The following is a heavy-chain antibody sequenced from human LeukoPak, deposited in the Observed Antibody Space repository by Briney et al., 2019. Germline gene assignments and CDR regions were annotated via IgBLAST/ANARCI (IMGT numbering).Heavy chain of an antibody. CDR1: GDSISGYY. CDR2: IYYSGTT. V-gene: IGHV4-59*08. CDR3: ARLRAAFDI. Sequence: PSETLSLTCTVSGDSISGYYWSWIRQPPGKGLEWIGYIYYSGTTNYNPSLKSRVTISVDTSKNQFSLKLSSVTAADTAVYYCARLRAAFDIWGQGTMVTVSS. J-gene: IGHJ3*02.